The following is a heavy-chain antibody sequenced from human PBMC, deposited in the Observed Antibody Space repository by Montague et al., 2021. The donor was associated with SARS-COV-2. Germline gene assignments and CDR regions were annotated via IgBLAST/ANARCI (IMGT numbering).Heavy chain of an antibody. CDR2: FSLDTDRI. CDR1: GFHFESYA. J-gene: IGHJ6*02. D-gene: IGHD3-10*01. CDR3: GKDLTPGGMDV. Sequence: YRRLSCAVSGFHFESYAMHWVRQAPGKGLEWVAGFSLDTDRIDYADSVKGRFIVSRDKAQDTLYLQMSSLRPEDSAVYYCGKDLTPGGMDVWGQGTTVIVSS. V-gene: IGHV3-9*01.